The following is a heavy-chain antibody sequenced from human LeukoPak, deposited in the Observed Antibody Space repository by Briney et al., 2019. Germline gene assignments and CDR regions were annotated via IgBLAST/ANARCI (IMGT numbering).Heavy chain of an antibody. Sequence: GGSLRLSCAASGFTFSDYYMSWLRQAPGKGLEWVSYISSSGSSIYYADSVKGRFTISRDNAKNSLYLQMNSLRAEDTAVYYCASLDYDFWSGYYREFDYWGQGTLVTVSS. D-gene: IGHD3-3*01. CDR2: ISSSGSSI. V-gene: IGHV3-11*01. CDR3: ASLDYDFWSGYYREFDY. J-gene: IGHJ4*02. CDR1: GFTFSDYY.